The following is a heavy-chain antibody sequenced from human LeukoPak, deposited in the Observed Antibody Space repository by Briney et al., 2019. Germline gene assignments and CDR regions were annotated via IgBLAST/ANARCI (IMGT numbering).Heavy chain of an antibody. CDR3: ARDQQLVGTYFDY. CDR1: GGTFTSYA. CDR2: INPSGGST. D-gene: IGHD6-13*01. V-gene: IGHV1-46*01. Sequence: ASVKVSCKASGGTFTSYAISWVRQAPGQGLEWMGIINPSGGSTSYAQKFQGRVTMTRDTSTSTVYMELSSLRSEDTAVYYCARDQQLVGTYFDYWGQGTLVTVSS. J-gene: IGHJ4*02.